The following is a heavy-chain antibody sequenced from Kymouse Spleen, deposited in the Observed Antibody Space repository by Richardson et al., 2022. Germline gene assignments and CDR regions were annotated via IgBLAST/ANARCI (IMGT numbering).Heavy chain of an antibody. CDR3: ARFITGTLDY. V-gene: IGHV3-72*01. Sequence: EVQLVESGGGLVQPGGSLRLSCAASGFTFSDHYMDWVRQAPGKGLEWVGRTRNKANSYTTEYAASVKGRFTISRDDSKNSLYLQMNSLKTEDTAVYYCARFITGTLDYWGQGTLVTVSS. CDR1: GFTFSDHY. J-gene: IGHJ4*02. D-gene: IGHD1-7*01. CDR2: TRNKANSYTT.